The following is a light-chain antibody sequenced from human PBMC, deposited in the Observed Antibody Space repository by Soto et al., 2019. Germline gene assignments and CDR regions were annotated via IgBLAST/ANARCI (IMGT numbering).Light chain of an antibody. CDR1: SSDIGDYNF. Sequence: QSALTQPASASGSPGQSITISCTGTSSDIGDYNFVSWYQQHPGTAPNILIYDVSTRPSGVSNRFSGSKSGNTASLTISGLQAEDEADYYCSSYTRTTHVVFGGGTKLTVL. J-gene: IGLJ2*01. V-gene: IGLV2-14*01. CDR2: DVS. CDR3: SSYTRTTHVV.